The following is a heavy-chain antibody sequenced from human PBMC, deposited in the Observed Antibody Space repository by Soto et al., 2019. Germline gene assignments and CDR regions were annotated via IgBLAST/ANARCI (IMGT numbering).Heavy chain of an antibody. CDR3: ARLVNTAMPPDY. J-gene: IGHJ4*02. Sequence: QVQLQESGPGLVKPSETLSLTCTVSGGSISSYYWSWIRQPPGKGLEWIGYIYYSGSTNYNPSLKSRVTISVDTSKNQFSLKLSSVTAADTAVYYRARLVNTAMPPDYRCQGTLVTVSS. V-gene: IGHV4-59*08. D-gene: IGHD5-18*01. CDR2: IYYSGST. CDR1: GGSISSYY.